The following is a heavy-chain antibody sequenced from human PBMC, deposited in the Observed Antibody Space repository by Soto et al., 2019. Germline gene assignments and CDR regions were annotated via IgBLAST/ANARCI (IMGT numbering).Heavy chain of an antibody. CDR2: IKYDGSSA. CDR1: GFTFTSYW. D-gene: IGHD2-21*02. V-gene: IGHV3-74*01. Sequence: PGGSLRLSCAASGFTFTSYWMHWVRQAPGKGLVWVSSIKYDGSSANYADSVKGRFTISRDNSKNTLYLQMNSLRAEDTAVYYCAKVAYCGGDCYSPYYFDYWGQGTLVTVSS. CDR3: AKVAYCGGDCYSPYYFDY. J-gene: IGHJ4*02.